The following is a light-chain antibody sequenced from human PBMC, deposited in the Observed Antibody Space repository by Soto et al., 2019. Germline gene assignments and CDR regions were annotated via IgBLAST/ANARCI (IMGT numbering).Light chain of an antibody. CDR2: GAS. J-gene: IGKJ2*01. V-gene: IGKV3-15*01. CDR1: QSINSD. Sequence: EIVMTQSPVTLSVSPGERATLPCRASQSINSDLAWYQQKPGQAPRLLIYGASTRATDIPARISGSGSGTDFTLTISSLQSEDFAVYYCQQYNKWPPQYTFGQGTKMEIK. CDR3: QQYNKWPPQYT.